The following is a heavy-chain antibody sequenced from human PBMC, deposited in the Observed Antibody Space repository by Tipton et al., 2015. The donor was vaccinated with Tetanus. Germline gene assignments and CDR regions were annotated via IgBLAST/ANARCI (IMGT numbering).Heavy chain of an antibody. J-gene: IGHJ5*02. V-gene: IGHV4-39*01. CDR2: VYYDGSP. CDR1: DDSMSSGTSY. CDR3: ARQAENWFDP. Sequence: TLSLTCTVSDDSMSSGTSYWGWVRQPPGKALEWLGTVYYDGSPYHNSSLKSRLTISVDTSKRQFFLRLTSATAADTAVYYCARQAENWFDPWGQGTLVTVSS.